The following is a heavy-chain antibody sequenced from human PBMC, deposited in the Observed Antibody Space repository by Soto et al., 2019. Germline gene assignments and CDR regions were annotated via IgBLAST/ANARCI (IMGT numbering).Heavy chain of an antibody. CDR1: GFTFSSYA. CDR3: ARDKTAVAGYYYYGMDV. D-gene: IGHD6-19*01. V-gene: IGHV3-30-3*01. Sequence: GGSLRLSCAASGFTFSSYAMHWVRQAPGKGLEWVAVTSYDGSNKYYADFVKGRFTISRDNSKNTLYLQMNSLRAEDTAVYYCARDKTAVAGYYYYGMDVWGQGTTVTVSS. J-gene: IGHJ6*02. CDR2: TSYDGSNK.